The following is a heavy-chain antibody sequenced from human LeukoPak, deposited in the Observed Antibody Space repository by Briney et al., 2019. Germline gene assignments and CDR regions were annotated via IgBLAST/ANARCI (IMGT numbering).Heavy chain of an antibody. Sequence: GSLRLSCAASGFTFSSYGMSWIRQPPGKGLEWIGYIYYSGSTNYNPSLKSRVTISVDTSKNQFSLKLSSVTAADTAVYYCAGGYSYGYLSSWGQGTLVTVSS. V-gene: IGHV4-59*01. D-gene: IGHD5-18*01. CDR2: IYYSGST. CDR3: AGGYSYGYLSS. CDR1: GFTFSSYG. J-gene: IGHJ4*02.